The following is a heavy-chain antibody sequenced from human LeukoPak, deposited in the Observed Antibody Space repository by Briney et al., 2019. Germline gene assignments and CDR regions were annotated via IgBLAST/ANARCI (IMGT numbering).Heavy chain of an antibody. CDR2: INSDGSYT. CDR1: GFTFSSYW. CDR3: ARGGYNHAFDI. Sequence: GGSLRLSCAASGFTFSSYWMHWVRQAPGKGLVWVSRINSDGSYTSYADSVKGRFTISRDNAKNTLYLQMNSLGAEDTAVYYCARGGYNHAFDIWGQGTVVTVSS. D-gene: IGHD5-24*01. V-gene: IGHV3-74*01. J-gene: IGHJ3*02.